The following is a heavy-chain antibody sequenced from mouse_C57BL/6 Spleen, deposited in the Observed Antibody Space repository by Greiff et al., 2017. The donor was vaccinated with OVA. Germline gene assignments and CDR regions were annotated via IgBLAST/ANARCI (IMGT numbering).Heavy chain of an antibody. Sequence: EVQLQQSGPELVKPGASVKISCKASGYTFTDYYMNWVKQSHGKSLEWIGDINPNNGGTSYNQKFKGKATLTVDKSSSTAYMELRSLTSEDSAVYYCARGGYGGDYYAMDYWGQGTSVTVSS. D-gene: IGHD2-2*01. V-gene: IGHV1-26*01. J-gene: IGHJ4*01. CDR3: ARGGYGGDYYAMDY. CDR2: INPNNGGT. CDR1: GYTFTDYY.